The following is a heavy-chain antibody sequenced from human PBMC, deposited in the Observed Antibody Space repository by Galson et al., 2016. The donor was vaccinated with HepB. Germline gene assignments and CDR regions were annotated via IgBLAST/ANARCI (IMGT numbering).Heavy chain of an antibody. Sequence: SLRLSCAASGFTFSDYGMHWVCQAPGKGLEWVAVIWYDGSNKYYVDTVKGRFTISRDNSKNTLYLHMNSLRAEDTDVCYWAKDWATYSGSDGGGHGTLHTVSS. CDR1: GFTFSDYG. J-gene: IGHJ4*01. D-gene: IGHD2-21*02. CDR3: AKDWATYSGSDG. V-gene: IGHV3-33*06. CDR2: IWYDGSNK.